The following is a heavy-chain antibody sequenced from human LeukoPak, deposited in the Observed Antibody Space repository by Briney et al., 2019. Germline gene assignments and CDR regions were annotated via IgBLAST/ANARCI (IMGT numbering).Heavy chain of an antibody. J-gene: IGHJ1*01. CDR3: AKDPYSRALDSPQH. CDR2: ISHDDSNK. V-gene: IGHV3-30*18. Sequence: LTGGSLRLSCVASGFTFSSYGMHWVRQAPGKGLEWVAVISHDDSNKYYADSVKGRFSISRDNSKNTLYLQMNSLRTEDTAVYYCAKDPYSRALDSPQHWRQGTLVTVSS. CDR1: GFTFSSYG. D-gene: IGHD4-11*01.